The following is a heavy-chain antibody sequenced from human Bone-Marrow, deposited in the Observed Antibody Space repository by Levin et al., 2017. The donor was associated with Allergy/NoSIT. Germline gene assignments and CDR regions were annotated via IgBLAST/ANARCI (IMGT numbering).Heavy chain of an antibody. D-gene: IGHD1/OR15-1a*01. V-gene: IGHV3-21*01. CDR2: ISSSSSYI. CDR3: ARAMNSRFDP. Sequence: GGSLRLSCAASGFTFSSYSMNWVRQAPGKGLEWVSSISSSSSYIYYADSVKGRFTISRDNAKNSLYLQMNSLRAEDTAVYDCARAMNSRFDPWGQGTLVTVSS. CDR1: GFTFSSYS. J-gene: IGHJ5*02.